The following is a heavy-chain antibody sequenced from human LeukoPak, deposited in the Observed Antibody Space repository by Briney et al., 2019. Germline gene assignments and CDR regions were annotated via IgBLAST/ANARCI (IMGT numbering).Heavy chain of an antibody. V-gene: IGHV6-1*01. CDR3: ARDMTTVVTYADAFDI. Sequence: SQTLSLTCAISGDSVSSNSAAWNWIRQSPSRGLEWLGRTYYRSKWYNDYAVSVKSRITINPDTSKSQFSLQLNSVTPEDTAVYYCARDMTTVVTYADAFDIWGQGTMVTVSS. CDR1: GDSVSSNSAA. CDR2: TYYRSKWYN. D-gene: IGHD4-23*01. J-gene: IGHJ3*02.